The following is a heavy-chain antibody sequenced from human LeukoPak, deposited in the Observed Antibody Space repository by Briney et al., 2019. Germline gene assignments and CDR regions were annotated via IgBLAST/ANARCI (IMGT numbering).Heavy chain of an antibody. V-gene: IGHV4-59*01. CDR1: GGSISSYY. CDR2: IYYNGST. J-gene: IGHJ4*02. CDR3: ARGTDLNFDY. D-gene: IGHD4-17*01. Sequence: SETLSLTCTVSGGSISSYYWSWIRQPPGKGLEWIGYIYYNGSTNYNPSLKSRVTISVDTSKNQFSLKLSSVTAADTAVYYCARGTDLNFDYWGQGTLVTVSS.